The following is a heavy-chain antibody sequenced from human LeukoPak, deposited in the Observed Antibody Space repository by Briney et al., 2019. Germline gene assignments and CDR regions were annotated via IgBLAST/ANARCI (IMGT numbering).Heavy chain of an antibody. Sequence: GGSLRLSCAASGFTFSDYAMTWVRQAPGKGLEWVSSVSAIGGHTYYADSVKGRFTISRDNSKNTLYLQMNSLRAEDTAVYYCAKDRATVTVNDAFDIWGQGTMVTVSS. V-gene: IGHV3-23*01. CDR3: AKDRATVTVNDAFDI. CDR2: VSAIGGHT. D-gene: IGHD4-17*01. J-gene: IGHJ3*02. CDR1: GFTFSDYA.